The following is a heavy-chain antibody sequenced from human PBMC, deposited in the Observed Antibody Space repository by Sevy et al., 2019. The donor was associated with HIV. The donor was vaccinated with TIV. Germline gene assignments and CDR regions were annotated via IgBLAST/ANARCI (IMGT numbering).Heavy chain of an antibody. CDR1: GGSISSYY. Sequence: SETLSLTCTVSGGSISSYYWSWIRQPPGKGLEYIGYIHYTGSANYNPALKSRVTISVDTSENQFSLKLSSVTAADTAVYYCTRAPPVRSGDDSLNWFDPWGQGSLVTVSS. V-gene: IGHV4-59*01. CDR2: IHYTGSA. J-gene: IGHJ5*02. CDR3: TRAPPVRSGDDSLNWFDP. D-gene: IGHD5-12*01.